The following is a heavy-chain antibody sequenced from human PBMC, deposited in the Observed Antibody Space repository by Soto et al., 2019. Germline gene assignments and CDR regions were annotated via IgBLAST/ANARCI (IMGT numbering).Heavy chain of an antibody. V-gene: IGHV4-59*01. J-gene: IGHJ4*02. CDR3: ARGDFDSSGYYYDC. CDR1: GCSISSYY. CDR2: IYYSGRT. Sequence: SETLSLTCTFSGCSISSYYWILIRQPTGKGLEWIGYIYYSGRTNYNPSLRSRVTISVDTSKNQFSLKLSSVAAADTAVYYCARGDFDSSGYYYDCWGQGTLVTVSS. D-gene: IGHD3-22*01.